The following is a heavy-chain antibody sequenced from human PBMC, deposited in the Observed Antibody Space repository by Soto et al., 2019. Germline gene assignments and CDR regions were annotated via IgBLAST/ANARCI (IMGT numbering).Heavy chain of an antibody. CDR3: ARGGGIAVAGRYYYYGMDV. Sequence: QVQLQESGPGLVKPSETLSLTCTVSGGSISSYYWSWIRQPPGKGLEWIGYIYYSGSTNYKPSLKSRVTISVDTSKNQFSLKLSSVTAADTAVYYCARGGGIAVAGRYYYYGMDVWGQGTTVTVSS. J-gene: IGHJ6*02. CDR1: GGSISSYY. D-gene: IGHD6-19*01. V-gene: IGHV4-59*08. CDR2: IYYSGST.